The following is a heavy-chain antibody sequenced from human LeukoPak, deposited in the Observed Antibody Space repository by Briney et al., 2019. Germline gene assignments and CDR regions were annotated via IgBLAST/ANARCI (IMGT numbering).Heavy chain of an antibody. V-gene: IGHV3-66*02. CDR3: GSPLYGDEIDY. Sequence: PGGSLRLSCAASGFTVSSSYMIWVRQAPGKGLEWVSIIYGGGSTYYADSVKGRFIISRDNSKNTLYLQMNSLRAEDTAVYYCGSPLYGDEIDYWGQGTLVTVYS. CDR1: GFTVSSSY. CDR2: IYGGGST. J-gene: IGHJ4*02. D-gene: IGHD4-17*01.